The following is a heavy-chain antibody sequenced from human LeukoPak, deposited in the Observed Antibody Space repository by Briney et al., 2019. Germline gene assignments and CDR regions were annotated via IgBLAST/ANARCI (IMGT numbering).Heavy chain of an antibody. J-gene: IGHJ4*02. CDR2: ISYDGSNK. D-gene: IGHD5-12*01. CDR3: AKGEGPRIVATITDY. CDR1: GFIFSNYA. Sequence: GSLRLSCAASGFIFSNYAMHWVRQAPGKGLEWVAVISYDGSNKYYADSVKGRFTISRDNAKNTLYLQMNSLRAGDTAVYYCAKGEGPRIVATITDYWGQGTLVTVSS. V-gene: IGHV3-30*04.